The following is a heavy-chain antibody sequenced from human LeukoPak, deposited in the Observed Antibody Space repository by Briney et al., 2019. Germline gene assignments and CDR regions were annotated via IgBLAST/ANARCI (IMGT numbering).Heavy chain of an antibody. CDR3: ARVDGSCSGGSCPSGNWFDP. CDR1: GGSISSSSYY. D-gene: IGHD2-15*01. J-gene: IGHJ5*02. CDR2: IYYSGST. V-gene: IGHV4-39*07. Sequence: SETLSLTCTVSGGSISSSSYYWGWIRQPPGKGLEWIGSIYYSGSTYYNPSLKSRVTMSVDTSKNQFSLNLSSVTALDTAVYYCARVDGSCSGGSCPSGNWFDPWGQGTLVTVSS.